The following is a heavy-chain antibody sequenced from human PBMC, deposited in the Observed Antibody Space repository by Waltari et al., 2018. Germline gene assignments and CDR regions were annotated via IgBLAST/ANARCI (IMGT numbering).Heavy chain of an antibody. Sequence: EMQLVESGGGLVQPGRSLRLSCAASGFTFDDYAMHWVRQAPGTGLEWVSSISWNSFSGDYVDSVKGRFTISRDNTKNSLFLQMNSLRAEDTAVYYCARSRSLGDYWGQGTLVTVSS. J-gene: IGHJ4*02. V-gene: IGHV3-9*01. CDR3: ARSRSLGDY. CDR1: GFTFDDYA. CDR2: ISWNSFSG. D-gene: IGHD6-13*01.